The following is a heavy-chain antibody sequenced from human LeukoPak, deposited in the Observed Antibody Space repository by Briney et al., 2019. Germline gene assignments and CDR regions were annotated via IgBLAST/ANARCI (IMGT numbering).Heavy chain of an antibody. CDR1: GYTFTNFG. Sequence: ASVKVSCKASGYTFTNFGFSWVRQAPGQGLEWMGWISAYNGYTDYAQKFQFRVTMTTDTSTSTAYMELRSLRSDDTAVYYCARAVKYQLLGYYYGMDVWGQGTTVTVSS. CDR3: ARAVKYQLLGYYYGMDV. CDR2: ISAYNGYT. J-gene: IGHJ6*02. V-gene: IGHV1-18*01. D-gene: IGHD2-2*01.